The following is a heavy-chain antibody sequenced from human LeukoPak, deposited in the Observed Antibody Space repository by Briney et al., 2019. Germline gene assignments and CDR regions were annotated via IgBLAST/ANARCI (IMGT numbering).Heavy chain of an antibody. J-gene: IGHJ3*02. Sequence: GRSLRLSCAASGFTFDDYAMHWVRQAPGKGLEWVSGISWNSGSIGYADSVKGRFTISRDNAKNSLYLQINSLRAEDTALYYCAKDRLLTSYDAFDIWGQGTMVTVSS. D-gene: IGHD2-2*01. CDR2: ISWNSGSI. CDR1: GFTFDDYA. CDR3: AKDRLLTSYDAFDI. V-gene: IGHV3-9*01.